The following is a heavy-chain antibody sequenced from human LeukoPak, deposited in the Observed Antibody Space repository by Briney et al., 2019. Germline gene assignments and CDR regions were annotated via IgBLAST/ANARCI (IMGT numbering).Heavy chain of an antibody. CDR3: ARRGYDYGSPFDY. J-gene: IGHJ4*02. D-gene: IGHD5-18*01. CDR2: ISSGGST. CDR1: GFTFSSNH. V-gene: IGHV3-53*01. Sequence: PGGSLRLSCAPSGFTFSSNHMNWVRQAPGKGLEWVSLISSGGSTYYADSVNGRFTISRDSSKNTLYLQLNSLRAENTAVYYCARRGYDYGSPFDYWGQGGLVTVSS.